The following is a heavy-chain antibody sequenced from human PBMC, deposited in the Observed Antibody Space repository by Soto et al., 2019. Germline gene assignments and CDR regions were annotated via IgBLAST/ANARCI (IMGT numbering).Heavy chain of an antibody. V-gene: IGHV4-61*01. D-gene: IGHD3-22*01. J-gene: IGHJ5*02. CDR1: GGSVSSRSYY. CDR3: AREHYDSSGYLNWFDP. Sequence: PSETLSLTCTVSGGSVSSRSYYWSWIRQPPGKGLEWIGYIYYSGSTNYNPSLKSRVTISVDTSKNQFSLKLSSVTAADTAVYYCAREHYDSSGYLNWFDPWGQGTLVTVSS. CDR2: IYYSGST.